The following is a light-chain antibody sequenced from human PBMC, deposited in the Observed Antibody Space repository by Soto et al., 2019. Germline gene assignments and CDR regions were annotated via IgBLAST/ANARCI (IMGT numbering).Light chain of an antibody. Sequence: DIVMTQSPATLSVSPGERATLSFSASHSVYINVAWYQQKPGQAPRLLLYDASTRATGIPARFSGSGSGTEFTLTISSLQSADFAVYYCQQYNTWPPITFGQGTRLEIK. CDR2: DAS. J-gene: IGKJ5*01. V-gene: IGKV3-15*01. CDR1: HSVYIN. CDR3: QQYNTWPPIT.